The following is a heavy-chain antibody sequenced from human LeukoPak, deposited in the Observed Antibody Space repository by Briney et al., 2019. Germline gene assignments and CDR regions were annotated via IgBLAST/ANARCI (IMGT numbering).Heavy chain of an antibody. CDR1: GYSFITSW. Sequence: GESLKISRQGSGYSFITSWIAWVRQMPGKGLEWMGIIYPSDSDTRYSPSFQGQVTLSADKSINTAYLQWSSLKASDTAMYYCARLGPGYSNSWYNVWGQGTPVTVSS. J-gene: IGHJ6*02. D-gene: IGHD6-13*01. CDR3: ARLGPGYSNSWYNV. V-gene: IGHV5-51*01. CDR2: IYPSDSDT.